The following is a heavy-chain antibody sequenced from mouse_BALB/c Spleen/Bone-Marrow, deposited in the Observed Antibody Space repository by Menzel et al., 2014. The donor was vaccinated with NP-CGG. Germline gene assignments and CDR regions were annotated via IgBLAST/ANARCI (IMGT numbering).Heavy chain of an antibody. CDR1: GYTFSSYW. CDR2: ILPGSGST. J-gene: IGHJ1*01. D-gene: IGHD1-1*02. CDR3: EGGGVGGGYWYFDV. V-gene: IGHV1-9*01. Sequence: QVQLQQSGAELMKPGASVKISCKATGYTFSSYWIEWVKQRPGHGLEWIGEILPGSGSTNYNEKFKGKATFTADTSSNTAYMQLSSLTCEDSAVYFGEGGGVGGGYWYFDVWGAGTTVTVSS.